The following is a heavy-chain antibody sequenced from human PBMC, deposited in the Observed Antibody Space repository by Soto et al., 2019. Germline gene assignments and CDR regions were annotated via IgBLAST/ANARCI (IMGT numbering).Heavy chain of an antibody. D-gene: IGHD4-17*01. Sequence: ASVKVSCKASGYTFTSYAMHWVRQAPGQRLEWMGWINAGNGNTKYSQKFQGRVTITRDTSASTAYMELSSLRSEDTAVYCCARVVGDYAYYFDYWGQGTLVTVSS. V-gene: IGHV1-3*01. CDR3: ARVVGDYAYYFDY. CDR2: INAGNGNT. CDR1: GYTFTSYA. J-gene: IGHJ4*02.